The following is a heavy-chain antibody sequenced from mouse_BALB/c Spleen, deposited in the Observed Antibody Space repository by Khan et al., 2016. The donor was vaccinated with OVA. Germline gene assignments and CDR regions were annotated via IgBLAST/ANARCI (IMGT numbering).Heavy chain of an antibody. D-gene: IGHD1-2*01. CDR1: GYTFTDYY. CDR2: ISPGSGDT. V-gene: IGHV1-77*01. J-gene: IGHJ3*01. Sequence: QVQLQQSGAELARPGASVKLSCKASGYTFTDYYINWVKQRTGQGLEWIGEISPGSGDTYYNERLKGMVTLTADKSSSTAFLQLSRLTSEASAVSFCARMNYFGYTFAYWGQGTLVTVAA. CDR3: ARMNYFGYTFAY.